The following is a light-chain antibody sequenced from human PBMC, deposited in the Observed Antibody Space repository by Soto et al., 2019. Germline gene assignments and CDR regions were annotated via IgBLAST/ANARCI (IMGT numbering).Light chain of an antibody. CDR1: QSVSSN. V-gene: IGKV3-15*01. CDR2: GAS. CDR3: QQYNNWPRT. Sequence: EIVMTQSPATLSVSPGERATLSCRASQSVSSNLAWYQQKPGQAPRLLIYGASTKATDIPARFSGSGSGTDFTLTISSLNTEDFPAYYCQQYNNWPRTFGQGTKLDIK. J-gene: IGKJ2*01.